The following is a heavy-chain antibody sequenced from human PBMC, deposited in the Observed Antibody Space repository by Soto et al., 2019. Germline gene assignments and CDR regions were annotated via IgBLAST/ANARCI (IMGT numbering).Heavy chain of an antibody. CDR2: IFDSGST. CDR1: GGSISGGVYY. D-gene: IGHD4-17*01. J-gene: IGHJ2*01. CDR3: AREIIPLTTDWYFDL. V-gene: IGHV4-30-4*01. Sequence: QVQLPESGPGLVKPSQTLSLTCTVSGGSISGGVYYWSWIRQPPGKGLEWIGYIFDSGSTYYNPSLKSRVTISVDTSKNQFSLRLSSVTAADTAVYYCAREIIPLTTDWYFDLWGRGTLVTVSS.